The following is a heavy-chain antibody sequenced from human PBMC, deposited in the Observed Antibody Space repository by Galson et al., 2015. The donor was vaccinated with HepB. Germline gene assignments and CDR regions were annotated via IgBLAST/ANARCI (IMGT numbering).Heavy chain of an antibody. CDR2: INPNSGGT. J-gene: IGHJ4*02. D-gene: IGHD1-1*01. CDR1: GYTFTGYF. Sequence: SVKVSCKASGYTFTGYFMHWVRQAPGQGLEWMGWINPNSGGTSFPQKFQGRVTMTRDTSISTVYMELSRLRSDDTAVYYCARGYYYLDYWGQGTLVTVSS. V-gene: IGHV1-2*02. CDR3: ARGYYYLDY.